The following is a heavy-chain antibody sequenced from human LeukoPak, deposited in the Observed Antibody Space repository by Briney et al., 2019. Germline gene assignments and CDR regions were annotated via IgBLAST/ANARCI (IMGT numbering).Heavy chain of an antibody. Sequence: SETLSLTCAAYGGSFSGYYWSWIRQPPGKGLEWIGEINHSGSTNYNPSLKSRVTISVDTSKNQFSLKLSSVTAADTAVYYCARGSTVTTSFDYWGQGTLVTVSS. CDR3: ARGSTVTTSFDY. D-gene: IGHD4-17*01. J-gene: IGHJ4*02. V-gene: IGHV4-34*01. CDR1: GGSFSGYY. CDR2: INHSGST.